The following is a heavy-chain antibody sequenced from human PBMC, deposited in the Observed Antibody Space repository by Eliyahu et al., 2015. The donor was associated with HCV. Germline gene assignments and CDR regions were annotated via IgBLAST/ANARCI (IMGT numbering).Heavy chain of an antibody. D-gene: IGHD6-13*01. CDR2: IYYSGST. CDR1: GGSXSSYY. Sequence: QVQLQESGPGLVKPSETLSLTCTVSGGSXSSYYWXWIRQPPGKGLEWIGYIYYSGSTNYNPSLKSRVTISVDTSKNQFSLKLSSVTAADTAVYYCARAIAARGPYFDYWGQGTLVTVSS. CDR3: ARAIAARGPYFDY. J-gene: IGHJ4*02. V-gene: IGHV4-59*12.